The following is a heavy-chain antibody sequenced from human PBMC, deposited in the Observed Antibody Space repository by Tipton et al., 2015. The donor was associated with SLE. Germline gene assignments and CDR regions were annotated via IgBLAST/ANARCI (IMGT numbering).Heavy chain of an antibody. Sequence: SLRLSCAASGYPVPTFAMYWVRQAPGKGLEWVAFSSYDETVKYFADSVKGRLTISRDNAKNSLYLQMNSLRAEDTAVYYCARDEGIALAGDAFDIWGQGTLVPVSS. V-gene: IGHV3-30*04. CDR1: GYPVPTFA. J-gene: IGHJ3*02. D-gene: IGHD6-19*01. CDR3: ARDEGIALAGDAFDI. CDR2: SSYDETVK.